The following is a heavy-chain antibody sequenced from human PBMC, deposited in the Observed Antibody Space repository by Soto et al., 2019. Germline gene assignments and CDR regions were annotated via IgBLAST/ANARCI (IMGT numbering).Heavy chain of an antibody. CDR2: ISASDGTT. V-gene: IGHV3-23*01. CDR3: AHLFGAQWGWMDY. J-gene: IGHJ4*02. CDR1: GFTFSSYA. Sequence: PGGSLRLSCAASGFTFSSYAMSWVRQAPGKGLEWVSTISASDGTTYSADSVKGRFTISRDNSKNTLYLQMNPLRAEDTAVYYCAHLFGAQWGWMDYWGQGSLVTVSS. D-gene: IGHD3-10*02.